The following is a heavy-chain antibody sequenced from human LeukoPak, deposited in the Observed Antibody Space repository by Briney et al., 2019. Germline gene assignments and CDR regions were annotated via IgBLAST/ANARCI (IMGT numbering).Heavy chain of an antibody. Sequence: GSLRLSCAASGFTVSSNYMSWVRQPPGKGLEWIGEIYHSGSTNYNPSLKSRVTISVDKSKNQFSLKLSSVTAADTAVYYCARASTYLCSSTSCYRLDYWGQGTLVTVSS. V-gene: IGHV4-4*02. D-gene: IGHD2-2*01. CDR2: IYHSGST. CDR1: GFTVSSNY. J-gene: IGHJ4*02. CDR3: ARASTYLCSSTSCYRLDY.